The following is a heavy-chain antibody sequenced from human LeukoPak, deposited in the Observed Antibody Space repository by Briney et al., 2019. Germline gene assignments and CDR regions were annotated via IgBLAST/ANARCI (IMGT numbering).Heavy chain of an antibody. CDR1: GGSFSGYY. D-gene: IGHD3-10*01. V-gene: IGHV4-34*01. CDR3: ARGGRSYGSGSHWRSNNWFDP. Sequence: SSQTLSLTCAVYGGSFSGYYWSWIRQPPGKGLEWIGEINHSGSTNYNPSLKSRVTISVDTSKNQFSPKLSSVTAADTAVYYCARGGRSYGSGSHWRSNNWFDPWGQGTLVTVSS. CDR2: INHSGST. J-gene: IGHJ5*02.